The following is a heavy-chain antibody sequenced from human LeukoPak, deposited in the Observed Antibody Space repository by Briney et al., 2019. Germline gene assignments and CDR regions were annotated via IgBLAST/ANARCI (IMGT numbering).Heavy chain of an antibody. CDR3: ARDSVQFFDSNWFDP. D-gene: IGHD3/OR15-3a*01. CDR2: ISSSSSNI. Sequence: GGSLRLSCAASGFSFSTYSMYWVRQAPGKGLEWVASISSSSSNIFYAHSVKGRFTISRDNANNSLFLQMNRLSAEDTAVYYCARDSVQFFDSNWFDPWGQGTLVTVSS. CDR1: GFSFSTYS. V-gene: IGHV3-21*01. J-gene: IGHJ5*02.